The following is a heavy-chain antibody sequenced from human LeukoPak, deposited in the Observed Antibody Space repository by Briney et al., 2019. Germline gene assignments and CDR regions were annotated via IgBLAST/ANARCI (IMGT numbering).Heavy chain of an antibody. CDR3: ARVREYYFDY. J-gene: IGHJ4*02. V-gene: IGHV3-48*03. CDR2: ISSSGGTI. D-gene: IGHD3-10*01. CDR1: GFTFSSFE. Sequence: GSLRLSCAASGFTFSSFEMNWVRQAPGEGVEWVSYISSSGGTIYYADSVKGPFTISRENAKNSLYLQMNSLRGEDKAVYYCARVREYYFDYWGQGTLVTVSS.